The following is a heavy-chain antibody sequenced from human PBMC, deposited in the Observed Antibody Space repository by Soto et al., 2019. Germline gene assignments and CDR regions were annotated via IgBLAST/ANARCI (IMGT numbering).Heavy chain of an antibody. CDR2: INPSGGST. D-gene: IGHD3-10*01. V-gene: IGHV1-46*01. J-gene: IGHJ6*02. Sequence: QVQLVQSGAEVKKPGASVKVSCKASGYTFTSYYMHWVRQAPGQGLEWMGIINPSGGSTSYAQKCVGGVTMTRDRATSTGYMERSSLRYEDTAGYYCGYGSGSYSNLFGKDVLGQGNTVTVSS. CDR3: GYGSGSYSNLFGKDV. CDR1: GYTFTSYY.